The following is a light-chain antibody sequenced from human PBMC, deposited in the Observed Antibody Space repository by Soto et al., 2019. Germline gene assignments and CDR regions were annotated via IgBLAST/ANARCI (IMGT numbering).Light chain of an antibody. J-gene: IGKJ2*01. CDR3: QQYNNWPPYT. Sequence: EIVMTQSPATLSVSPGERATLSCRASQSVSSNLAWYQQKPGQAPRLLIYGASTRATGIPAMFSGGGSGTEFTLTISSLQSEDFAVDYCQQYNNWPPYTFGQGTKLEIK. CDR2: GAS. V-gene: IGKV3-15*01. CDR1: QSVSSN.